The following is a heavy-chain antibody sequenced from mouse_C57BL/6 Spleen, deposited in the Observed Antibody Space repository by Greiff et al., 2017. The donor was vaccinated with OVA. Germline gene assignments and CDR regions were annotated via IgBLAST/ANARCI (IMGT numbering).Heavy chain of an antibody. J-gene: IGHJ2*01. CDR3: AREGLWPLEGENLDY. Sequence: EVQLQQSGPELVKPGASVKMSCTASGYTFTDYNMHWVKQSHGKSLEWIGYINPNNGGTSYNQQFKSQATLTVNKSYNTAFMELRSLTSEESTVYYSAREGLWPLEGENLDYWGQGTTLTVSS. D-gene: IGHD1-1*02. CDR1: GYTFTDYN. CDR2: INPNNGGT. V-gene: IGHV1-22*01.